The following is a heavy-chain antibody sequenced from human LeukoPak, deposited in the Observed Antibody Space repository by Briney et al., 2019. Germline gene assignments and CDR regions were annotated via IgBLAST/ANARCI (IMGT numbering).Heavy chain of an antibody. CDR3: ARDAGNSSGWNDFDY. J-gene: IGHJ4*02. Sequence: GGSLRLSCAASGFTFSSYWMSWVRQAPGKGPEWVANIKQDGSEKYYVDSVKGRFTISRDNAKNSLYLQMNGLRAEDTAVYYCARDAGNSSGWNDFDYWGQGTLVTVSS. D-gene: IGHD6-19*01. CDR2: IKQDGSEK. V-gene: IGHV3-7*01. CDR1: GFTFSSYW.